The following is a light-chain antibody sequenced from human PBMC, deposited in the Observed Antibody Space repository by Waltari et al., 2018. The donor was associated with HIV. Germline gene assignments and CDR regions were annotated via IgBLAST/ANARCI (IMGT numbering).Light chain of an antibody. CDR3: ASYTSNHTLL. Sequence: HSALPQPASVSASPGQSINISCTGTSGAFGISTLAPCYQQRPDKFPSVLIYEVISRPSGISNRFSGSKSGNTASLSISGLQAEDEADYYCASYTSNHTLLFGGGTKVTVL. CDR1: SGAFGISTL. J-gene: IGLJ3*02. CDR2: EVI. V-gene: IGLV2-14*01.